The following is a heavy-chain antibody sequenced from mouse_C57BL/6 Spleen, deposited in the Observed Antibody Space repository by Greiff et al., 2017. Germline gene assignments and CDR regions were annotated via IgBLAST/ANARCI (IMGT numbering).Heavy chain of an antibody. Sequence: QVQLKESGPELVKPGASVKLSCKASGYTFTSYDINWVKQRPGQGLEWIGWIYPRDGSTKYNEKFKGKATLTVDTSSSTAYMELHILTSEDSAVYFCAPIYDGYYDAMDYWGQGTSVTVSS. V-gene: IGHV1-85*01. D-gene: IGHD2-3*01. CDR2: IYPRDGST. CDR1: GYTFTSYD. CDR3: APIYDGYYDAMDY. J-gene: IGHJ4*01.